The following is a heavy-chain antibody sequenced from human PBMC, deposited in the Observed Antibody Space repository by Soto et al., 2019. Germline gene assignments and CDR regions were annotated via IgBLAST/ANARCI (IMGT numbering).Heavy chain of an antibody. V-gene: IGHV3-30*18. CDR3: AKDSLAAGRNYYYYYYMDV. Sequence: GGSLRLSCAASGFTFSSYGMHWVRQAPGKGLEWVAVISYDGSNKYYADSVKGRFTISRDNSKNTLYLQMNSLRAEDTAVYYCAKDSLAAGRNYYYYYYMDVWGKGTTVTVSS. CDR1: GFTFSSYG. D-gene: IGHD6-13*01. CDR2: ISYDGSNK. J-gene: IGHJ6*03.